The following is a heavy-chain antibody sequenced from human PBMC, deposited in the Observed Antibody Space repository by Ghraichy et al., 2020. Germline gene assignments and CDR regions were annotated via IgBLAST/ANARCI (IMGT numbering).Heavy chain of an antibody. D-gene: IGHD6-6*01. CDR1: GYTFTGYY. V-gene: IGHV1-2*04. CDR3: ARDLRGPDVPYYYYGMDV. Sequence: ASVNVSCKASGYTFTGYYMHWVRQAPGQGLEWMGWINPNSGGTNYAQKFQGWVTMTRDTSISTAYMELSRLRSDDTAVYYCARDLRGPDVPYYYYGMDVWGQGTTVTVSS. CDR2: INPNSGGT. J-gene: IGHJ6*02.